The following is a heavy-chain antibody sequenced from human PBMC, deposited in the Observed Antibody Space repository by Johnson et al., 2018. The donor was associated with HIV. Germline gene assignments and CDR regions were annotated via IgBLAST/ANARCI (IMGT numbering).Heavy chain of an antibody. D-gene: IGHD3-22*01. J-gene: IGHJ3*02. V-gene: IGHV3-64*01. CDR3: ARDSYDISGQQHDAFDI. Sequence: VQLVESGGGLVQPGGSLRLSCAVSGFTFSSYAIHWVRQAPGKGLEYVSAISSNGGSTYYANSVKGRFTISRDNAKNSLYLQMNSLRAEDTAVYYCARDSYDISGQQHDAFDIWGQGTMVTVSS. CDR2: ISSNGGST. CDR1: GFTFSSYA.